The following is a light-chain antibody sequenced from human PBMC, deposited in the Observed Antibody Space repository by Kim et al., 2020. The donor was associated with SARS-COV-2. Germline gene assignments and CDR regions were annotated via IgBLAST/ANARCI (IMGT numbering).Light chain of an antibody. CDR2: GAS. V-gene: IGKV3-20*01. CDR1: QSIGSRS. J-gene: IGKJ1*01. CDR3: QQYGYSPQT. Sequence: EIVLTQSPDTLSLSPGEGAILSCRASQSIGSRSLAWFQQRPGQAPRLLIYGASNRATGTPDRFSGDGSGTDYTLTINRLEPEDFSMYFCQQYGYSPQTFGQGTKVDIK.